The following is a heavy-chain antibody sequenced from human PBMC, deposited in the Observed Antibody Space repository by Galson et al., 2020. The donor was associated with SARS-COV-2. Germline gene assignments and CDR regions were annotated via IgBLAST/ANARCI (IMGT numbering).Heavy chain of an antibody. V-gene: IGHV3-21*01. CDR2: ISSGSDYI. Sequence: PGGSLRLSCAASGFTFSSYSMNWVRQAPGKGLEWVSSISSGSDYIYHADSLKGRFTISRDNAKNSLYLQMNSLRDEDTAVYYCARGQLMVLDYWGQGALVTVSS. CDR3: ARGQLMVLDY. D-gene: IGHD6-13*01. CDR1: GFTFSSYS. J-gene: IGHJ4*02.